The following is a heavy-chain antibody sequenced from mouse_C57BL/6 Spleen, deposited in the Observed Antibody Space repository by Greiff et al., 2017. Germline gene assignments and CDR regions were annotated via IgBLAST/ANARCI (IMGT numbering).Heavy chain of an antibody. D-gene: IGHD1-1*01. CDR2: INPSTGGT. V-gene: IGHV1-42*01. J-gene: IGHJ1*03. CDR1: GYSFTGYY. CDR3: ARGDYSSEYVDV. Sequence: VQLQQSGPELVKPGASVKISCKASGYSFTGYYMNWVKQSPEKSLEWIGEINPSTGGTTYNQKFKAKATLTVDKSSSTAYMQRKSLTADAAAVYYCARGDYSSEYVDVWGTGTTVTVSS.